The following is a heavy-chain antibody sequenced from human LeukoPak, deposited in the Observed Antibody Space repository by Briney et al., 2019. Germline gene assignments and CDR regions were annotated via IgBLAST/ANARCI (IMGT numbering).Heavy chain of an antibody. CDR1: GYTFTSYY. Sequence: GASVKVSCKASGYTFTSYYMHWVRQAPGQGLEWMGIINPSGGSTSYAQKFQGRVTMTTDTSTSTAYMELRSLRSDDTAVYYCARVTHDGNSANYWGQGTLVTVSS. CDR2: INPSGGST. V-gene: IGHV1-46*01. D-gene: IGHD4-23*01. CDR3: ARVTHDGNSANY. J-gene: IGHJ4*02.